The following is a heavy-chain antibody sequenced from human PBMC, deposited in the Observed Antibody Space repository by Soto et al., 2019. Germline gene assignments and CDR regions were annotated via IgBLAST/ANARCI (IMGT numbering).Heavy chain of an antibody. D-gene: IGHD6-6*01. CDR1: GFTFSNDA. CDR3: ARDVPGFDY. J-gene: IGHJ4*02. CDR2: ISSLSGST. V-gene: IGHV3-23*01. Sequence: GGSLRLSCAASGFTFSNDAMSWVRQAPGKGLEWVSTISSLSGSTYYADSVKGRFTISRDNSKSTLYLQMKSLRADDTAVYYCARDVPGFDYWGQGALVTVSS.